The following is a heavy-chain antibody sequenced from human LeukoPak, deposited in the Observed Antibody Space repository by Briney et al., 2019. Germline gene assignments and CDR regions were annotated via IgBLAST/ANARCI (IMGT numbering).Heavy chain of an antibody. CDR1: GGSIRSSSYY. Sequence: PSETLSPTCTVSGGSIRSSSYYWGWIRQPPGKGLEWIGSNYYSGNTYYNPSLKSRVTISVDTSKNQFSLKLSSVTAADTAVYYCARGNDTSGHPLDYWAQGALVTVSS. J-gene: IGHJ4*02. V-gene: IGHV4-39*01. CDR2: NYYSGNT. D-gene: IGHD3-22*01. CDR3: ARGNDTSGHPLDY.